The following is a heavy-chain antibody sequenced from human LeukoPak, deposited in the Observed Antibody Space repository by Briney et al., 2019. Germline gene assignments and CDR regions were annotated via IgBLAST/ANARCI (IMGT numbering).Heavy chain of an antibody. Sequence: PSETLSPTCTVYGGSFSGYYWSWIRQPPGRGLEWIGEINHSGSINYNPSLKSRVTISVDTSKNQFSLKLSSVTAADTAVYYCARARSGKWGFDYWGQGTLVTVSS. J-gene: IGHJ4*02. CDR1: GGSFSGYY. D-gene: IGHD1-26*01. CDR3: ARARSGKWGFDY. CDR2: INHSGSI. V-gene: IGHV4-34*01.